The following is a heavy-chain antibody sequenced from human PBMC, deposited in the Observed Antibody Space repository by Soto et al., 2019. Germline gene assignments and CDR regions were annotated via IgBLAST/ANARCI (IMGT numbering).Heavy chain of an antibody. CDR1: GFTFSDYA. D-gene: IGHD6-19*01. V-gene: IGHV3-30*18. CDR3: AKGARPWLGTPDFSY. CDR2: VSHDGRNT. Sequence: VQLVESGGGVVQPGRSLRLSCAASGFTFSDYAMHWVRQAPGKGLEWVAVVSHDGRNTHYADSVKGRFTISRDSSKNTVALERTSLRAEETAGYYCAKGARPWLGTPDFSYWGQAALVTVSS. J-gene: IGHJ4*02.